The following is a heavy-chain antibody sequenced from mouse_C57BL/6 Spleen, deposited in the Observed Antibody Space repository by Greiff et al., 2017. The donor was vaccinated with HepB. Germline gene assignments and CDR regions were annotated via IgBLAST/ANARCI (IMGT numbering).Heavy chain of an antibody. D-gene: IGHD1-1*01. CDR3: ARSIAYYGSSYGYVDV. CDR2: INPNNGGT. CDR1: GYTFTDYN. V-gene: IGHV1-18*01. Sequence: VQLQQSGPELVKPGASVKIPCKASGYTFTDYNMDWVKQSHGKSLEWIGDINPNNGGTIYNQKFKGTATLTVDKSSSTAYMELRSLTSEDTAVYYGARSIAYYGSSYGYVDVWGTGTTVTVSS. J-gene: IGHJ1*03.